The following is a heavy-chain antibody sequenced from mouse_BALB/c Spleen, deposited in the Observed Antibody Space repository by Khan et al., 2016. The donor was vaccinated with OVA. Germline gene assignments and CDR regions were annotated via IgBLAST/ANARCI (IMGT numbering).Heavy chain of an antibody. V-gene: IGHV9-3-1*01. Sequence: QIQLVQSGPELKKPGETVKISCKASGYTFTNYGMNWVKQAPGKGLKWMGWINTYTGEPTYADDFKGRFAFSLETSASTAYLQINNLKNEDTATYFCARGREDSIYGIDYWGQGTSVTVSS. CDR3: ARGREDSIYGIDY. CDR2: INTYTGEP. D-gene: IGHD2-10*02. CDR1: GYTFTNYG. J-gene: IGHJ4*01.